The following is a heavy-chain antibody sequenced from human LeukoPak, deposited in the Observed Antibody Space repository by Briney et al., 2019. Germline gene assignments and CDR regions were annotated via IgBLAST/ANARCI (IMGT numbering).Heavy chain of an antibody. Sequence: PSETLSLTCTVSGGSISSYYWGWIRQPPGKGLEWIGYIYYSGSTNYNPSLKSRVTISVDTSKNQFSLKLSSVTAADTAVYYCARLLPGDYYYMDVWGKGTTVTVSS. D-gene: IGHD3-22*01. CDR1: GGSISSYY. J-gene: IGHJ6*03. CDR2: IYYSGST. CDR3: ARLLPGDYYYMDV. V-gene: IGHV4-59*01.